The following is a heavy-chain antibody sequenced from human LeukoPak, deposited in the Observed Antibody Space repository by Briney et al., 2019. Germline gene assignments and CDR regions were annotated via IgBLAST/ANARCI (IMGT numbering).Heavy chain of an antibody. D-gene: IGHD3-3*01. Sequence: GGSLRLSCAASGSTFSSYAMHWVRQAPGKGLEWVAVISYDGSNKYYADSVKGRFTISRDNSKNTLYLQMNSLRAEDTAVYYCARDGPRITIFLINGPDYWGQGTLVTVSS. J-gene: IGHJ4*02. CDR1: GSTFSSYA. CDR3: ARDGPRITIFLINGPDY. V-gene: IGHV3-30-3*01. CDR2: ISYDGSNK.